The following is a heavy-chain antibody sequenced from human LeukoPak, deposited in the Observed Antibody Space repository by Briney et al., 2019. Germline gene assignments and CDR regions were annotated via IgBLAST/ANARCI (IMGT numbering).Heavy chain of an antibody. J-gene: IGHJ3*02. CDR2: ISSTSSYI. Sequence: PGGSLRLSCAASGFIFSSYSMNWVRQAPGKGLEWVSYISSTSSYIYYADSVKGRFTISRDNAKNSLYLQMNSLRAEDTAVYYCARVDSSGYYLVGACDIWGQGTMVTVSS. V-gene: IGHV3-21*01. CDR3: ARVDSSGYYLVGACDI. CDR1: GFIFSSYS. D-gene: IGHD3-22*01.